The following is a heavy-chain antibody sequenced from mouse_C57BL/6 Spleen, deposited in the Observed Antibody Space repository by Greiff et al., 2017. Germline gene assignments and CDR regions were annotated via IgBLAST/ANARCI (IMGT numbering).Heavy chain of an antibody. J-gene: IGHJ2*01. D-gene: IGHD3-2*02. Sequence: QVQLQQPGAELVKPGASVKLSCTASGYTFTSYWMHWVKQRPGQGLEWIGMIHPNSGSTKYNEMFKSKATLTVDKSTSTAYMQLSSLTTEDSGVYYCARSAQAKGYCDEGGEGSTLRVSS. CDR1: GYTFTSYW. V-gene: IGHV1-64*01. CDR2: IHPNSGST. CDR3: ARSAQAKGYCDE.